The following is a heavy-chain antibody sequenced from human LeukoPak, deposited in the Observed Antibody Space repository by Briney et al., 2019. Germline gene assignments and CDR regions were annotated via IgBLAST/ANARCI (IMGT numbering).Heavy chain of an antibody. Sequence: GGSLRLSCAASGFTFSSYAMSWVHQAPGKGLEWVSAISGSGGSTYYADSVKGRFTISRDNSKNTLYLQMNSLRAEDTAVYYCAKGGDNWNRYYFDYWGQGTLVTVSS. V-gene: IGHV3-23*01. D-gene: IGHD1-1*01. J-gene: IGHJ4*02. CDR1: GFTFSSYA. CDR3: AKGGDNWNRYYFDY. CDR2: ISGSGGST.